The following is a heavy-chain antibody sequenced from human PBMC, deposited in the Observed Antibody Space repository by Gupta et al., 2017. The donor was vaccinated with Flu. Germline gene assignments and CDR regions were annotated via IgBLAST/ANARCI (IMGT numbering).Heavy chain of an antibody. CDR1: GGTFSSYA. J-gene: IGHJ4*02. CDR3: ARESQWLSVGLLGD. D-gene: IGHD6-19*01. V-gene: IGHV1-69*06. Sequence: QVQLVQSGAEVKKPGSSVKVSCKDSGGTFSSYAISWVRQAPGLGLEWMGGIIPIFGTANYAQKFQGRVTITADKSTSTAYMELSSLRSEDTAVYYCARESQWLSVGLLGDWGQGTLVTVSS. CDR2: IIPIFGTA.